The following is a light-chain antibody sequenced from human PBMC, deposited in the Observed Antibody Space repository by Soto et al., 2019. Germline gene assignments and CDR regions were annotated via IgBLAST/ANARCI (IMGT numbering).Light chain of an antibody. V-gene: IGKV1-33*01. Sequence: DIQMTQSPSAMSASVGDRFTITFRASQGISNYLNWYQQKPGKAPKLLIYDASNLETGVPSRFSGSGSGTDFTFTISSLQPEDIATYYCQQYDNLPITFGQGTRLEIK. CDR3: QQYDNLPIT. CDR2: DAS. J-gene: IGKJ5*01. CDR1: QGISNY.